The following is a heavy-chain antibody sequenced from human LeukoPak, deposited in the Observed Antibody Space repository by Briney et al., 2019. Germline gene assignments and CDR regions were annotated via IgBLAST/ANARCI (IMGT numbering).Heavy chain of an antibody. CDR1: GGSISSGSYY. CDR2: IYTSGST. Sequence: RPSETLSLTCTVSGGSISSGSYYWSWIRQPAGKGLEWIGRIYTSGSTNYNPSLKSRVTISVDTSKNQFSLKLSSVTAADTAVYYCANVFLEWLETYYYYYMDVWGKGTTVTVSS. D-gene: IGHD3-3*01. CDR3: ANVFLEWLETYYYYYMDV. V-gene: IGHV4-61*02. J-gene: IGHJ6*03.